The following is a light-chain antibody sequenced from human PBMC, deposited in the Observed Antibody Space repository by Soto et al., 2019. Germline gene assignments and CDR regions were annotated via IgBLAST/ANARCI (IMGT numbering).Light chain of an antibody. Sequence: EIVLTQSPATLSLSPGERATLSCRASQSVSNFLAWYQQKPGQAPRLLISDASNRATGIPGRFSGSVSGTDFSLTISSLDAEDFAVYYCQQRSNWPWTFGEGTKVEIK. J-gene: IGKJ1*01. CDR1: QSVSNF. V-gene: IGKV3-11*01. CDR3: QQRSNWPWT. CDR2: DAS.